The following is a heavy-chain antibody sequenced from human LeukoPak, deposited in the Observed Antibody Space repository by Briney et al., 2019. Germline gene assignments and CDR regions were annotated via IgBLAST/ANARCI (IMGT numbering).Heavy chain of an antibody. D-gene: IGHD4-17*01. V-gene: IGHV3-64*01. Sequence: PGGSLRLSCAASGFTFSTYPMHWVRQAPGKGLEYVAAITSNGNSAYYANSVKGRFTISRDNSKNTLYLQMGSLRAEDMAVNYCARRRGDQEFYYFDNWGQGTLVTVSS. CDR2: ITSNGNSA. CDR1: GFTFSTYP. J-gene: IGHJ4*02. CDR3: ARRRGDQEFYYFDN.